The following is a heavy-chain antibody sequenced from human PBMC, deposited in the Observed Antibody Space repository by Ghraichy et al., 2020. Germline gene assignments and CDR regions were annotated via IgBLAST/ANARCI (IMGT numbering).Heavy chain of an antibody. CDR2: INHSGST. J-gene: IGHJ6*02. CDR1: GGSFSGYY. Sequence: SETLSLTCAVYGGSFSGYYWSWIRQPPGKGLEWIGEINHSGSTNYNPSLKSRVTISVDTSKNQFSLKLSSVTAADTAVCYCARLATAVTTNYYYGMDVWGQRTTVTVSS. CDR3: ARLATAVTTNYYYGMDV. V-gene: IGHV4-34*01. D-gene: IGHD4-11*01.